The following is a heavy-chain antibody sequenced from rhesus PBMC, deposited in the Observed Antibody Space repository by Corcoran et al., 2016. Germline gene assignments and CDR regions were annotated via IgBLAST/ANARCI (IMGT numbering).Heavy chain of an antibody. CDR2: IYGSRGTT. D-gene: IGHD7-45*01. CDR1: GGSISSGYD. Sequence: QVQLQESGPGVVKPSETLSLTCAVSGGSISSGYDWRWIRQPPGKGLEWIGYIYGSRGTTNYNPSLKNRVTISKDASKNQFSLKRSSVTAADTAVYYCARAWGLARYFDLWGPGTPITISS. J-gene: IGHJ2*01. CDR3: ARAWGLARYFDL. V-gene: IGHV4-76*01.